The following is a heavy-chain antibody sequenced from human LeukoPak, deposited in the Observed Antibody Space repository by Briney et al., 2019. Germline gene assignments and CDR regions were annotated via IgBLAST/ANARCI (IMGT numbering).Heavy chain of an antibody. D-gene: IGHD4-17*01. CDR3: ARLWGLHTVTNDY. CDR2: ISAYTGNT. Sequence: ASVKVSCKGSGYSFTSYGISWVRQAPGQGLEWMGWISAYTGNTNYAQKLQGRVTMTTDTSTSTAYMQLRSLRSDDTAVYYCARLWGLHTVTNDYWGQGTLVTVSS. V-gene: IGHV1-18*01. CDR1: GYSFTSYG. J-gene: IGHJ4*02.